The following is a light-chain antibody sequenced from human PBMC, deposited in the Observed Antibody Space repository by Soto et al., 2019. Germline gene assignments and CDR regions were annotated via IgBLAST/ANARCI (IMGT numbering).Light chain of an antibody. CDR3: QHYYSTPPT. Sequence: IVMTQSPESLAVSLGERATINCKSSQSVLYSSNNKNFLAWYQQKPGQPPKLLIYWASTRESGVPDRFSGSGSGTDFTLTISSLQAEDVAVYYCQHYYSTPPTFGQGTKVDI. CDR1: QSVLYSSNNKNF. V-gene: IGKV4-1*01. CDR2: WAS. J-gene: IGKJ1*01.